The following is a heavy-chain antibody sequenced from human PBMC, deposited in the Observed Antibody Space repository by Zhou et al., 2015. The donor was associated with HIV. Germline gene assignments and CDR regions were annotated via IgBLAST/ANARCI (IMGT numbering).Heavy chain of an antibody. CDR3: ARALRNVWGSYEQTFGYGMDV. CDR2: IIPIFGTA. Sequence: QVQLVQSGAEVKKPGSSVKVSCKASGGTFSSYAISWVRQAPGQGLEWMGGIIPIFGTANYAQKFQGRVTITADESTSTAYMELSSLRSEDTAVYYCARALRNVWGSYEQTFGYGMDVWGQGTTVTVSS. D-gene: IGHD3-16*01. J-gene: IGHJ6*02. V-gene: IGHV1-69*01. CDR1: GGTFSSYA.